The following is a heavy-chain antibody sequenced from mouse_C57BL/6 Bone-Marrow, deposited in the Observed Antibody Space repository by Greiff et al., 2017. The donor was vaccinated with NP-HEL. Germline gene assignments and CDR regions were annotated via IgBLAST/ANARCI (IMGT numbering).Heavy chain of an antibody. V-gene: IGHV1-64*01. D-gene: IGHD1-1*01. CDR3: ARANPSYYYCSDWYFDV. CDR1: GYTFTSYW. J-gene: IGHJ1*03. Sequence: QVQLQQPGAELVKPGASVKLSCKASGYTFTSYWMHWVKQRPGQGLEWIGMIHPNSGSTNYNEKFKSKATLTVDKSSSTAYMQLSSLTSEDSAVYYCARANPSYYYCSDWYFDVWGTGTTVTVSS. CDR2: IHPNSGST.